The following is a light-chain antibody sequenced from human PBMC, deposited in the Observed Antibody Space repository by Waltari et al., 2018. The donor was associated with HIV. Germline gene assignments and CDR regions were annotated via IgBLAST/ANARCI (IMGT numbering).Light chain of an antibody. J-gene: IGLJ2*01. CDR2: AVS. CDR1: HSDLGDYNY. CDR3: SSYTSTITVV. Sequence: QSALTQPASVSGSPGQSVTISCTGTHSDLGDYNYVSCYQQHPGKAPKLIIFAVSNRPSGVSNRFSGSKSGNTASLTISGLQAEDEADYYCSSYTSTITVVFGGGTKVTVL. V-gene: IGLV2-14*01.